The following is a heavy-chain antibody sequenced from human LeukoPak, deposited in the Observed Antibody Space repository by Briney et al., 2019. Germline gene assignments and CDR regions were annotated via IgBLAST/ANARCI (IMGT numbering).Heavy chain of an antibody. V-gene: IGHV4-31*03. CDR3: ARGRSNYYGMDV. J-gene: IGHJ6*02. D-gene: IGHD1-26*01. CDR2: IYYSGTT. Sequence: PSETLSLTCTVSGGSISSGGYYWAWIRQHPGKGLEWIGYIYYSGTTHYNPSLKSRVTMSVDTSKNLFSLKVSSVTAADTAVYYCARGRSNYYGMDVWGQGTTVTVSS. CDR1: GGSISSGGYY.